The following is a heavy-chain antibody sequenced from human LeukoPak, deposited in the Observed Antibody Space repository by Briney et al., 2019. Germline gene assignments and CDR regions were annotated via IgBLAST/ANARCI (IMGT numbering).Heavy chain of an antibody. V-gene: IGHV4-39*07. Sequence: PSETLSLTCTVSGASISSGDYYWSWIRQSPGKGLEWIGEINHSGSTNYNPSLKSRVTISVDTSKNQFSLKLSSVTAADTAVYYCARASPFRSYDFWSDYISLPPNYYYGMDVWGQGTTVTVSS. D-gene: IGHD3-3*01. CDR1: GASISSGDYY. J-gene: IGHJ6*02. CDR3: ARASPFRSYDFWSDYISLPPNYYYGMDV. CDR2: INHSGST.